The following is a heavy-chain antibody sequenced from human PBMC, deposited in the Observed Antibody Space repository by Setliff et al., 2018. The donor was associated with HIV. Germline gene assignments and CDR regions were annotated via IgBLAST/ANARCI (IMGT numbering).Heavy chain of an antibody. D-gene: IGHD3-16*01. CDR3: AKGVKWLDP. Sequence: HPGGSLRLSCSASGFTFDDYGMSWVRQAPGRGLEWVSFIYSDGRTYYAESVKGRFTISRDDSKNTLYLQMHSLRVEDTAAYYCAKGVKWLDPWGQGIQVTVSS. J-gene: IGHJ5*02. CDR1: GFTFDDYG. V-gene: IGHV3-53*01. CDR2: IYSDGRT.